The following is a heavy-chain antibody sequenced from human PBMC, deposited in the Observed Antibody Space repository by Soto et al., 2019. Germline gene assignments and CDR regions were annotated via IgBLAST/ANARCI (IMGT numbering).Heavy chain of an antibody. CDR3: AREGYDSSGYYYYYYGMDV. J-gene: IGHJ6*02. Sequence: RRLSCAASGFTFSSYAMHWVRQAPGKGLEWVAVISYDGSNKYYADSVKGRFTISSDNSKNTLYLQMNSLRAEDTAVYYCAREGYDSSGYYYYYYGMDVWGQGTTVTVSS. CDR1: GFTFSSYA. D-gene: IGHD3-22*01. V-gene: IGHV3-30-3*01. CDR2: ISYDGSNK.